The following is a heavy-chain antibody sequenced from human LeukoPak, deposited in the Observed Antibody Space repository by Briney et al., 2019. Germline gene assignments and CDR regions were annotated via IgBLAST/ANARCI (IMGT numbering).Heavy chain of an antibody. J-gene: IGHJ4*02. D-gene: IGHD3-10*01. V-gene: IGHV1-2*02. Sequence: ASVKVSCKASGYTFTDYYVYWVRQAPGQGLEWMGWINPNSGDTNYAQKFQGRVTMTRDTSISTAYMDLSSLRSDDTAVYYCARGLGAWFANGGADYWGQGTLVTVSS. CDR1: GYTFTDYY. CDR2: INPNSGDT. CDR3: ARGLGAWFANGGADY.